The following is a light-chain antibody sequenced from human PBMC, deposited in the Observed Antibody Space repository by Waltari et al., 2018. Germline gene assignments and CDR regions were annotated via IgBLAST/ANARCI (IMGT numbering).Light chain of an antibody. Sequence: DIQITQSPSALSASVGDTVTINCRTSRSVGGWMAWFQQKPDKAPRLLIYEASSLADGVPSRFSGSGSATEFTLTISGLQPDDFATYYCQQYNDLYSFGRGPNWRS. CDR3: QQYNDLYS. CDR2: EAS. V-gene: IGKV1-5*01. CDR1: RSVGGW. J-gene: IGKJ2*01.